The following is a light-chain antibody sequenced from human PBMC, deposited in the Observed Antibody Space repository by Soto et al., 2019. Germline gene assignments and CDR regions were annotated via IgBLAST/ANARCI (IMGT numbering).Light chain of an antibody. CDR1: SSNIGAGYD. V-gene: IGLV1-40*01. CDR2: GNS. J-gene: IGLJ2*01. Sequence: QSVLTQPPSVSGAPGQRVTISCTGSSSNIGAGYDVHWYQQLPGTAPKLLIYGNSNRPSGVPDRFSGSKSGTSASLAITGHQAEDEADYYHQSYDSSLSGLVFGGGTKLTVL. CDR3: QSYDSSLSGLV.